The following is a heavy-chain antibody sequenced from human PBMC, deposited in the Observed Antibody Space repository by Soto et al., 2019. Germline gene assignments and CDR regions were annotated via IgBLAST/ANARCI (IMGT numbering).Heavy chain of an antibody. CDR3: ARRYSSGWSYYFDY. CDR2: ISSSSSYT. J-gene: IGHJ4*02. D-gene: IGHD6-19*01. V-gene: IGHV3-11*05. CDR1: GFTFSEYY. Sequence: QVQLVESGGGLVKPGGSLRLSCAASGFTFSEYYMSWIRQAPGKGLEWVSYISSSSSYTNYADSVKGRFTISRDNGKNSLYLQMNSLRAEDTAVYYCARRYSSGWSYYFDYWGQGTLVTVSS.